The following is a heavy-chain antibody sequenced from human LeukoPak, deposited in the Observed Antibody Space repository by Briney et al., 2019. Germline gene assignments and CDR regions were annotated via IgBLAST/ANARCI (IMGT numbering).Heavy chain of an antibody. CDR1: GYTFTSYV. CDR2: ISAYNGNT. D-gene: IGHD4-17*01. Sequence: ASVKVSCMASGYTFTSYVITWVRQAPGQGLEWMGWISAYNGNTNYAQNLQGRVTMTTDTSTSTAYMELRSLRSDDTAVYYCARTRRTMGGTTVTYFDSWGQGTLVTVSS. V-gene: IGHV1-18*01. J-gene: IGHJ4*02. CDR3: ARTRRTMGGTTVTYFDS.